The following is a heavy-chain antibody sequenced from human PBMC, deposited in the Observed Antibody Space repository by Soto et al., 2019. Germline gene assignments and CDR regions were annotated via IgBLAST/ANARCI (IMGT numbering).Heavy chain of an antibody. CDR3: AREAIIVIAAPEYYFDY. CDR1: GFDVSNTD. CDR2: IYSGGYT. Sequence: HPGGSLRLSCAASGFDVSNTDMSWVRQAPGKGLEWVSVIYSGGYTNYADSVKGRFIVSRDSPKNALYLQMDSLRAEDTAVYYCAREAIIVIAAPEYYFDYWGQGTLVTAPQ. D-gene: IGHD3-22*01. V-gene: IGHV3-66*01. J-gene: IGHJ4*02.